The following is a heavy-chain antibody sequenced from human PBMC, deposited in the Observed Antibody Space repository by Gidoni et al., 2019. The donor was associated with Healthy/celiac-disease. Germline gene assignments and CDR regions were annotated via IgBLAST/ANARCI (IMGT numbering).Heavy chain of an antibody. J-gene: IGHJ4*02. CDR2: TRNKANSYTT. CDR3: ARPDLGGSGMGDY. D-gene: IGHD3-16*01. CDR1: GFTFSDHY. V-gene: IGHV3-72*01. Sequence: EVQLVASGGGLVQPGGSLRLSCAASGFTFSDHYMDWVRQAPGKGLEWVGRTRNKANSYTTEYAASVKGRFTISRDDSKNSLYLQMNSLKTEDTAVYYCARPDLGGSGMGDYWGQGTLVTVSS.